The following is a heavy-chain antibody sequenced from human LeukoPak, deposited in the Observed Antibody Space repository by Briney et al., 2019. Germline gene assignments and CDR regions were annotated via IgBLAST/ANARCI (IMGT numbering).Heavy chain of an antibody. CDR3: ARVVPVGDWFDP. CDR1: GYTFTSYG. J-gene: IGHJ5*02. Sequence: EASVKVSCKASGYTFTSYGISWVRQAPGQGLEWMGWISAYNGNTNYAQKLQGRVTMTADTSTSTAYMELRSLRSDDTAVYYCARVVPVGDWFDPWGQGTLVTVSS. V-gene: IGHV1-18*01. D-gene: IGHD2-2*01. CDR2: ISAYNGNT.